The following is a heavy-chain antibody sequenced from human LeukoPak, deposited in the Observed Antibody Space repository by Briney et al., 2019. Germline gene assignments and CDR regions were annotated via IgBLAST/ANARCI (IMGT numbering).Heavy chain of an antibody. V-gene: IGHV3-48*04. D-gene: IGHD2-2*01. Sequence: SGGSLRLSCAASGFTFSSYSMNWVRQAPGKGLEWVSYISSSSSTIYYADSVKGRFTISRDNAKNSLYLQMNSLRAEDTAVYYCARRGVVVPAATRNWFDPWGQGTLVTVSS. CDR1: GFTFSSYS. CDR3: ARRGVVVPAATRNWFDP. J-gene: IGHJ5*02. CDR2: ISSSSSTI.